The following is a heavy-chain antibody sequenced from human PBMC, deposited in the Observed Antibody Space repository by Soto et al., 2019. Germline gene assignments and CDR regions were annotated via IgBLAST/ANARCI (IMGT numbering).Heavy chain of an antibody. D-gene: IGHD3-10*01. CDR2: ISQTGAT. V-gene: IGHV4-30-2*01. Sequence: PSETLSLTCAVCGGSITSGNFYSWAWIRQPPGRGLEWIGSISQTGATSYNPSLKSRVSVSLDKSKNQFSLRLSSVTAADMAVYYCARAVSPYFGTWFDPWGQGTLVTVSS. J-gene: IGHJ5*02. CDR1: GGSITSGNFYS. CDR3: ARAVSPYFGTWFDP.